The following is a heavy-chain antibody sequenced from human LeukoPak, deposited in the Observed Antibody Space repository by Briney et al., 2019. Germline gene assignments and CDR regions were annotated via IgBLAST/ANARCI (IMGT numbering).Heavy chain of an antibody. CDR2: ISSSSSYI. CDR3: ASHNDYGGNFDY. Sequence: KTGGSLRLSCAASGFTFSSYSMNWVRQAPGKGLEWVSSISSSSSYIYYADSVKGRFTISRDNSKNTLYLQMNSLRAEDTAVYYCASHNDYGGNFDYWGQGTLVTVSS. V-gene: IGHV3-21*04. D-gene: IGHD4-23*01. CDR1: GFTFSSYS. J-gene: IGHJ4*02.